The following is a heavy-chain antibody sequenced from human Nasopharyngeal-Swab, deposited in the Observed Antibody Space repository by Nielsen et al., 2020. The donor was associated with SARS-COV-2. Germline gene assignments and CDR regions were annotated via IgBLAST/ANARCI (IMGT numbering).Heavy chain of an antibody. V-gene: IGHV3-23*01. CDR2: ISGSGGSR. J-gene: IGHJ4*02. CDR1: GFTFSSYA. D-gene: IGHD3-22*01. Sequence: GGSLRLSCAASGFTFSSYAMSWVRQAPGKGLAGVSAISGSGGSRYYADCVKGRFTISRDNSKNTLYLQMNSLRAEETAVYYCAKAGGITMIVVVRRYYFDYWGQGTLVTVSS. CDR3: AKAGGITMIVVVRRYYFDY.